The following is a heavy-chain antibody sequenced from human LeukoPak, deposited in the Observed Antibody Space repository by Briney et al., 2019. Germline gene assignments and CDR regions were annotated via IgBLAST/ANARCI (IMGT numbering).Heavy chain of an antibody. J-gene: IGHJ3*02. Sequence: PSETLSLTCTVSGGSISSYYWSWIRQPPGKGLGWIGYISYSGSTNYNPSLKSRVTISVDTSKNQFSLKLSTVAAADTAVYYCARDKVWAFDIWGQGTMVTVSS. D-gene: IGHD3-16*01. CDR2: ISYSGST. CDR1: GGSISSYY. CDR3: ARDKVWAFDI. V-gene: IGHV4-59*01.